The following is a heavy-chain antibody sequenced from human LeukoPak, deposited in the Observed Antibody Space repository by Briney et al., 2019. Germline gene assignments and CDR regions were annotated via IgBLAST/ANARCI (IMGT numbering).Heavy chain of an antibody. J-gene: IGHJ5*02. V-gene: IGHV1-2*02. Sequence: GASVKVSCKASGYTFTGYYMHWVRQAPGQGLEWMGWINPNSGGTNYAQKFQGRVTMTRDTSISTAYMELSRLRSDDTAVYYCAREGREASCYKRCGWFDPWGQGTLVTVSS. CDR1: GYTFTGYY. D-gene: IGHD2-2*02. CDR2: INPNSGGT. CDR3: AREGREASCYKRCGWFDP.